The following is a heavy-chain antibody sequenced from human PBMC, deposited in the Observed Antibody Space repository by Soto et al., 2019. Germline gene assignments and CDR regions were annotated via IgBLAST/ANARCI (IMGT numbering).Heavy chain of an antibody. Sequence: QVQLVESGGGLVQPGRSLRLSCAASGFTFSSYAMHWVRQAPGKGLEWVAVISYDGSNTYYADSVKGRFTISRDNSKNTLYLQQNSLREEATSVYECARDREEYYYDSSGGYDAVDIWVQGTMVTVSS. CDR3: ARDREEYYYDSSGGYDAVDI. CDR2: ISYDGSNT. CDR1: GFTFSSYA. V-gene: IGHV3-30-3*01. D-gene: IGHD3-22*01. J-gene: IGHJ3*02.